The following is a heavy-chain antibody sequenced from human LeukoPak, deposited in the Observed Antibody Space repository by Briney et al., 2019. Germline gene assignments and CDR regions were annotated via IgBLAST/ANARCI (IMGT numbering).Heavy chain of an antibody. CDR3: SRQTVSCHDF. J-gene: IGHJ4*02. CDR1: GFSLSDSH. Sequence: PGGSLRLSCAASGFSLSDSHMHRVRQAPGKGLEWVGHIRSRRDNYATAYGVSAQGRFTISRDDSNNMAYLQMNSLTADDTAVYYCSRQTVSCHDFWGQGTLVTVSS. V-gene: IGHV3-73*01. CDR2: IRSRRDNYAT. D-gene: IGHD2-2*01.